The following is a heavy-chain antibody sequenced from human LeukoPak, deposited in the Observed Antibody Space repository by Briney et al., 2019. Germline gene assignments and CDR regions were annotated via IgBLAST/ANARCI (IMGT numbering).Heavy chain of an antibody. CDR1: GFTLSTYS. Sequence: KAGGSLRLSCAASGFTLSTYSMNWVRQAAGKGLEWVSSISSSASYMYYADSVKGRFTISRDNAKNSLYLQMNSLRAEDTAVYYCARVPCVGSGGSCYHEGAFDIWGQGTMVTVSS. D-gene: IGHD2-15*01. CDR3: ARVPCVGSGGSCYHEGAFDI. J-gene: IGHJ3*02. V-gene: IGHV3-21*01. CDR2: ISSSASYM.